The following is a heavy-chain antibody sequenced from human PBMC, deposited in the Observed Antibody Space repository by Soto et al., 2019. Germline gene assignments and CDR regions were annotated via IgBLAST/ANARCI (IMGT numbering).Heavy chain of an antibody. CDR2: ISGSGGST. Sequence: PGGSLTLSCAASGFTFSSYAMRWVRQAPGKGLEWVSSISGSGGSTYYADSVKGRFTISRDNSKNTLYLQMNSLRAEDTAVYVCANFNIAVAGTGGDYWGQGTLVTVSS. J-gene: IGHJ4*02. CDR3: ANFNIAVAGTGGDY. CDR1: GFTFSSYA. V-gene: IGHV3-23*01. D-gene: IGHD6-19*01.